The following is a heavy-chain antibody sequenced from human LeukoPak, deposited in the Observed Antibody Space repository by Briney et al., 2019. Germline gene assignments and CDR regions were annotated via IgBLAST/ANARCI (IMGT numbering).Heavy chain of an antibody. D-gene: IGHD5-12*01. Sequence: GGSLRLSCAASGFTFSSYAMSWVRQAPGKGLEGVSAIRGSGGSTYYADSVKGRFTISRDNSKNTLYLQINSLRAEDTAVYYCAKAGRSGYDFIRLGMGYWGQGTLVTVSS. V-gene: IGHV3-23*01. CDR3: AKAGRSGYDFIRLGMGY. J-gene: IGHJ4*02. CDR2: IRGSGGST. CDR1: GFTFSSYA.